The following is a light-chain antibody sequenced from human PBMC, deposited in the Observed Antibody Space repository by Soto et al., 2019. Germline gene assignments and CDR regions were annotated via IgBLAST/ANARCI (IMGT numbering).Light chain of an antibody. CDR3: QQYDSYPRT. J-gene: IGKJ2*01. Sequence: DIQMTQSPSSLSASVGDRVTITCRPSQAISNYIGWFQQKPGKAPKSLIYATSRLQSGVPTRFSGSGSGTDFTLTISTLQPEDFATYYCQQYDSYPRTFGQGTKLE. CDR2: ATS. V-gene: IGKV1-16*01. CDR1: QAISNY.